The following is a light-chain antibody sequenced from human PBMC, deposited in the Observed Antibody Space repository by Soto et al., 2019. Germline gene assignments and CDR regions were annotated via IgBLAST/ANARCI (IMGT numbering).Light chain of an antibody. CDR1: SGYSNYK. CDR3: GADHGSGSNFVVV. J-gene: IGLJ2*01. Sequence: QPVLTQPPSASASLGASVTLTCTLSSGYSNYKVDWYPQRPGKGPRFVMRVGTGGIVGSKGDGIPDRFSVLGSGLNRYLTIKNIQEEDESDYHCGADHGSGSNFVVVFGGGTQLTVL. V-gene: IGLV9-49*01. CDR2: VGTGGIVG.